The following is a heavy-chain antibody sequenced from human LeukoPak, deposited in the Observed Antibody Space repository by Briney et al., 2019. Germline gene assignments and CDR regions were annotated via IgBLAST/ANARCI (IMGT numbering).Heavy chain of an antibody. J-gene: IGHJ6*03. CDR2: INPNSGGT. CDR1: GYTFTGYY. CDR3: ARDGEYYYGSGSYYSYYYMDV. D-gene: IGHD3-10*01. V-gene: IGHV1-2*02. Sequence: ASVKVSCKASGYTFTGYYMHWVRQAPGQGLEWMGWINPNSGGTNYAQKFQGRVTMTRDTSISTAYMELSRLRSDDTAVYYCARDGEYYYGSGSYYSYYYMDVWGKGTTVTVSS.